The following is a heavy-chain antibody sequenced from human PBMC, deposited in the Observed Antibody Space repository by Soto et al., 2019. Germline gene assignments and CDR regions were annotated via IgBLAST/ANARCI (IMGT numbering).Heavy chain of an antibody. CDR1: GYTFTSYD. Sequence: QVQLVQSGAEVKKPGASVKVSCKASGYTFTSYDINWVRQATGQGLEWMGWMNPNSGNTDYAQKFKGRVTRTRNTPISTAYMELSRLRSEDTAVYSCARARSAAGTGWFAPWGQGTRVSVSS. CDR3: ARARSAAGTGWFAP. V-gene: IGHV1-8*01. CDR2: MNPNSGNT. D-gene: IGHD6-13*01. J-gene: IGHJ5*02.